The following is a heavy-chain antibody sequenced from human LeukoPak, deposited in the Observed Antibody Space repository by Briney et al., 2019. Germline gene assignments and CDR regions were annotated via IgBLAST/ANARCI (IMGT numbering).Heavy chain of an antibody. CDR1: GDSISSYY. CDR2: IYYSGST. Sequence: KPSETLSLTCTVSGDSISSYYWSWIRQAPGKGLEWIGYIYYSGSTNYNPSLKSRVTISIDTSKNQFSLKLSSMTAADTAVYYCARIGSGSYLTLDYWGQGTQVTVSS. J-gene: IGHJ4*02. V-gene: IGHV4-59*01. CDR3: ARIGSGSYLTLDY. D-gene: IGHD1-26*01.